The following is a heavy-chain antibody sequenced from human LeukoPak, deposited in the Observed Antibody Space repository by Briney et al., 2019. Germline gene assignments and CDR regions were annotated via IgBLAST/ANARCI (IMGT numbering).Heavy chain of an antibody. D-gene: IGHD6-13*01. V-gene: IGHV3-11*03. CDR3: ARTYSSSLTPGY. Sequence: GGSLRLSCAASGXTFSDYYMSWIRQAPGKGLEWVSYISSSSSYTNYADSVKGRFTISRDNAENSLYLQMNSLRAEDTAVYYCARTYSSSLTPGYWGQGTLVAVSS. CDR2: ISSSSSYT. CDR1: GXTFSDYY. J-gene: IGHJ4*02.